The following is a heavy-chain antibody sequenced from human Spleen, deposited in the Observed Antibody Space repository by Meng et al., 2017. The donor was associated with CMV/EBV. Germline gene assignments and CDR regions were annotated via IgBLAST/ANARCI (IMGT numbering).Heavy chain of an antibody. CDR2: ISSSSSTI. J-gene: IGHJ6*02. CDR1: GFTFSDYS. V-gene: IGHV3-48*04. CDR3: ARRLGSSSSFGMDV. Sequence: GESLKISCAASGFTFSDYSMNWVRQAPGKGLEWVSYISSSSSTIHYADSVKGRSTVSRDNAKNSLYLQMNSLRAEDTAIYYCARRLGSSSSFGMDVWSQGTTVTVSS. D-gene: IGHD6-6*01.